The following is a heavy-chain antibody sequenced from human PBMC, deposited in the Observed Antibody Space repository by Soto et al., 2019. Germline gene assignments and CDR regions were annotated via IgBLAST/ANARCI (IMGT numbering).Heavy chain of an antibody. J-gene: IGHJ6*02. Sequence: GGSLRLSCAASGFTFSTYDMHWVRQATGKGLEWVSAIGSADDPYYLGSVKGRFTISRENAKNSLYLQMNSLRAGDTAVYYCARAYSGRLPRRADYYFAMDVWGQGTTVTVSS. CDR3: ARAYSGRLPRRADYYFAMDV. CDR1: GFTFSTYD. CDR2: IGSADDP. D-gene: IGHD2-15*01. V-gene: IGHV3-13*05.